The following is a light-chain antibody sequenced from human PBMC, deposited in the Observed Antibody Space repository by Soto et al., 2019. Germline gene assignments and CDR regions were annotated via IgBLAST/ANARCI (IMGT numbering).Light chain of an antibody. CDR2: DAS. Sequence: DIQMTQSPSTLSASEGDRVTITCRASQSISTSLAWYQQKPGKAPTLLIYDASSLEDGVPSRFSGSGSGTEFILSISSLEPDDFATYHCQQYKTYPLTFGGGTKVEIK. CDR3: QQYKTYPLT. CDR1: QSISTS. J-gene: IGKJ4*01. V-gene: IGKV1-5*01.